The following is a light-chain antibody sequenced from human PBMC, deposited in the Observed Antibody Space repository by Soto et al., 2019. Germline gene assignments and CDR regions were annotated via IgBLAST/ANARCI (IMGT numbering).Light chain of an antibody. Sequence: EIVLTQSPATLSLSPGERATLSCRASQSVSSYLAWYQQKPGQAPRLLIYDASSRATGIPDRFSGSGSGTDFTLTISRLEPEDFAMYYCQQYGNPPATFGGATKVEI. CDR3: QQYGNPPAT. CDR1: QSVSSY. V-gene: IGKV3-20*01. J-gene: IGKJ4*01. CDR2: DAS.